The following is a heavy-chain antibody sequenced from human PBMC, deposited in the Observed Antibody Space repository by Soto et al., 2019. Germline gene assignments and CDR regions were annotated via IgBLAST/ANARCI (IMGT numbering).Heavy chain of an antibody. CDR1: GGSFSGYY. J-gene: IGHJ5*02. CDR3: ARAVGDCWSGPWRFDP. V-gene: IGHV4-34*01. D-gene: IGHD3-3*01. CDR2: INHSGST. Sequence: SETLSLTCAVYGGSFSGYYWSWIRQPPGKGLEWIGEINHSGSTNYNPSLKSRVTISVDTSKNQFSLKLSSVTAADTAVYYCARAVGDCWSGPWRFDPWGQGTLVTVSS.